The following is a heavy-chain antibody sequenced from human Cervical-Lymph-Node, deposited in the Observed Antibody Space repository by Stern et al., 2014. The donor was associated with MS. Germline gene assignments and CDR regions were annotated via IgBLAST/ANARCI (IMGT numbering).Heavy chain of an antibody. CDR1: GYSFTIYY. V-gene: IGHV5-51*01. CDR3: ARHVQGFDY. J-gene: IGHJ4*02. CDR2: IYPYDSDT. Sequence: EDQLVESGAEVKKPGESLKISCKLSGYSFTIYYIAWVRQMPGKGLEWMGVIYPYDSDTTYSTSFQGQVTISADKSITTAYLQWSSLRASDTAMYYCARHVQGFDYWGQGTLVTVSS.